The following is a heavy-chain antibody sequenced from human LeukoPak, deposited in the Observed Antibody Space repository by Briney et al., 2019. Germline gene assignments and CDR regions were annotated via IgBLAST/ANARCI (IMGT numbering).Heavy chain of an antibody. CDR1: GYSENFYG. D-gene: IGHD2-8*01. CDR3: AGSLGYCTSNVCYLKY. Sequence: ASVKVSCKTSGYSENFYGITWVRQVAGQGLEWMGWVSAQHGQTEYAPNSQDRVTMTTDTYTNTAYMELRSLRSDDTAVYYCAGSLGYCTSNVCYLKYWGQGTLVTVSS. V-gene: IGHV1-18*01. J-gene: IGHJ4*02. CDR2: VSAQHGQT.